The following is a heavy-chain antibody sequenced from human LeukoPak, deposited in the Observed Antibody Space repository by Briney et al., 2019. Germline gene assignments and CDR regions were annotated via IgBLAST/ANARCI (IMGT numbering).Heavy chain of an antibody. CDR2: IIPILGIA. CDR1: GYTFTSYG. J-gene: IGHJ4*02. Sequence: GASVKVSCKASGYTFTSYGISWVRQAPGQGLEWMGRIIPILGIANYAQKFQGRVTITADKSTSTAYMELSSLRPEDTAVYYCARDKAGGPTDYWGQGTLVTVSS. D-gene: IGHD3-16*01. V-gene: IGHV1-69*04. CDR3: ARDKAGGPTDY.